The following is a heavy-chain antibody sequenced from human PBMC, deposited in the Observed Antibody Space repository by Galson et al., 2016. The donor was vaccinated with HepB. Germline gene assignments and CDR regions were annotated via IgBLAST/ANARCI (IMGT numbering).Heavy chain of an antibody. V-gene: IGHV3-23*01. D-gene: IGHD3-22*01. J-gene: IGHJ5*02. CDR1: GFLFSLYA. CDR2: IMHSVAPT. Sequence: SLRHPCAASGFLFSLYALNWVRHAPGKGLEWVSTIMHSVAPTYYADSVRGRFTVSRDNFRNTLYLQMNNLRPEATAVYYCSKDFGREVYGSSCPWGQGALVTVST. CDR3: SKDFGREVYGSSCP.